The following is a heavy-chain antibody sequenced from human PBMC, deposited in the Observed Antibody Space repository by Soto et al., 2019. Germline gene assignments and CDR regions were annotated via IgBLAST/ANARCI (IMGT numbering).Heavy chain of an antibody. CDR1: ETNSNSYS. CDR3: ARDWRQMSRGGFFDY. J-gene: IGHJ4*02. CDR2: TVPLSGTP. Sequence: QVRLVQSGSEVKKPGSSVRLSCKVSETNSNSYSIAWVRQAPGQGLEWMGTTVPLSGTPNYAQKFLDRVILTADKSTSTAYMELSSLRSEDTGIYYCARDWRQMSRGGFFDYWGQGSLVSVSS. D-gene: IGHD3-16*01. V-gene: IGHV1-69*06.